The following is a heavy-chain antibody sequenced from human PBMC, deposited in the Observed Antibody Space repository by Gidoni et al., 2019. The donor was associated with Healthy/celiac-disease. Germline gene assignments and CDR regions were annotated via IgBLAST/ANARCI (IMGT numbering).Heavy chain of an antibody. J-gene: IGHJ6*02. V-gene: IGHV5-51*01. CDR3: ARHLNLQGGRGKNYYYYGMDV. Sequence: EVQLVQSGAEVKKPGESLKISCKGSGYSFTSYWIGWVRQMPGKGLEWMGIIYPGDSDTRYSPSFQGQVTISADKSISTAYLQWSSLKASDTAMYYCARHLNLQGGRGKNYYYYGMDVWGQGTTVTVSS. D-gene: IGHD3-16*01. CDR1: GYSFTSYW. CDR2: IYPGDSDT.